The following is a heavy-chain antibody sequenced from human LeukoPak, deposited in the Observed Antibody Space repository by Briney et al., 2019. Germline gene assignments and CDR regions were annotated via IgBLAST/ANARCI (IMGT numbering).Heavy chain of an antibody. J-gene: IGHJ4*02. CDR3: ARILGRLFDY. V-gene: IGHV4-39*01. CDR1: GGSISSSSYY. D-gene: IGHD7-27*01. Sequence: SETLSLTCTVSGGSISSSSYYWGWIRQPPGKGLEWIVSIYYSGSTYYNPSLKSRVTISVDTSKNQFSLKLSSVTAADTAVYYCARILGRLFDYWGQGTLVTVSA. CDR2: IYYSGST.